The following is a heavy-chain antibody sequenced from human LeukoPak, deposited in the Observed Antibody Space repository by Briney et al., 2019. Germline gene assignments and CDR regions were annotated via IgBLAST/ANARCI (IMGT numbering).Heavy chain of an antibody. CDR2: VFYTGGT. V-gene: IGHV4-39*01. D-gene: IGHD2-15*01. Sequence: SETLSLTCTVSGGSVRGDGYFWAWIRQPPGKGLEWIGSVFYTGGTYYNPSLKSRVTISVDTSRNQFSLHVNSVTAADTAVYFCARRIVLVAAGNDVLDSSGQGTLVTVSS. CDR1: GGSVRGDGYF. J-gene: IGHJ4*02. CDR3: ARRIVLVAAGNDVLDS.